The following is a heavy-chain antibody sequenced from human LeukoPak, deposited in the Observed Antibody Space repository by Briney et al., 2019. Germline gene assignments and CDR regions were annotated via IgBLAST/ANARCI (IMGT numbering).Heavy chain of an antibody. CDR1: GFTFSSYA. CDR2: ISGSGGST. J-gene: IGHJ5*02. V-gene: IGHV3-23*01. CDR3: ARAAGWFDP. Sequence: QPGGSLRLSCAASGFTFSSYAMSWVRQAPGKGLEWVSAISGSGGSTYYADSVKGRFTISRDNAKNSVCLQMNSLRAEDTAIYYCARAAGWFDPWGQGTLVTVSS.